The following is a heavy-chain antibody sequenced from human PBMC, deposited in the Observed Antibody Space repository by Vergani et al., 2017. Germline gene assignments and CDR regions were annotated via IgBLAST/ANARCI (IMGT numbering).Heavy chain of an antibody. D-gene: IGHD1-26*01. CDR2: ISYDGSNK. J-gene: IGHJ4*02. V-gene: IGHV3-30*04. CDR1: GFTFSSYA. CDR3: ARLVGATDY. Sequence: QLQLVESGGGVVQPGRSLRLSCAASGFTFSSYAMHWVRQAPGKGLEWLAVISYDGSNKYYADSVKGRFTISRDNSKNTLYLQMNSLRAEDTAVYYCARLVGATDYWGQGTLVTVSS.